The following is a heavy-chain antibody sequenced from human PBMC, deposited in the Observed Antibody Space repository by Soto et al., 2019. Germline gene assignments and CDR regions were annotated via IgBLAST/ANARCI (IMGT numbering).Heavy chain of an antibody. CDR1: GGSVSSRSHF. Sequence: QVQLQESGPGLVKPSETLSVTCIVSGGSVSSRSHFWSWIRQPPGGGLQWIGYIFYSGSTNYNPSLKSRATLSVDTSRNQFSLRLTSVTAADTAFYYCARYDAESGSNKIDPWGQGTLVTVSS. CDR2: IFYSGST. V-gene: IGHV4-61*01. CDR3: ARYDAESGSNKIDP. D-gene: IGHD5-12*01. J-gene: IGHJ5*02.